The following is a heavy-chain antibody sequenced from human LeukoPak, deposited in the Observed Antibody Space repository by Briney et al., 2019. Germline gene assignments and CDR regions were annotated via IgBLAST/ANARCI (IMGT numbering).Heavy chain of an antibody. V-gene: IGHV1-2*04. D-gene: IGHD2-2*01. Sequence: LVRQAPGQGLEWMGWINPNSGGTNYAQKFQGWVTMTRDTSISTAYMELSWLRSDDTAVYYCARWYCRATSCHVDFWGQGTLVTVSS. CDR2: INPNSGGT. J-gene: IGHJ4*02. CDR3: ARWYCRATSCHVDF.